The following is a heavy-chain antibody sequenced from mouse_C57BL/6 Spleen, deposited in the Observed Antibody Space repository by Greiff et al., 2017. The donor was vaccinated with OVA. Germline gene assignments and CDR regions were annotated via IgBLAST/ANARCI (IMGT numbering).Heavy chain of an antibody. CDR3: ARRYYGSSSYWYFDV. CDR2: IDPEDGET. Sequence: EVKLMESGAELVKPGASVKLSCTASGFNIKDYYMHWVKQRTEQGLEWIGRIDPEDGETKYAPKFQGKATITADTSSNTAYLQLSSLTSEDTAVYYCARRYYGSSSYWYFDVWGTGTTVTVSS. V-gene: IGHV14-2*01. CDR1: GFNIKDYY. D-gene: IGHD1-1*01. J-gene: IGHJ1*03.